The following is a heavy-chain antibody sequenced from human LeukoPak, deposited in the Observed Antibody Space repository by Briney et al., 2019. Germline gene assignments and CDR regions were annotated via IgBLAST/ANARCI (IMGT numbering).Heavy chain of an antibody. Sequence: ASVKVSCKASGYTFTGYYMHWVRQAPGQGLEWMGWINPNSGGTNYAQKFQGRVTMTRDTSTSTAYMELSRLRSDDTAVYYCARDYYDSSGYYSLETWYYFDYWGQGTLVTVSS. J-gene: IGHJ4*02. CDR2: INPNSGGT. CDR1: GYTFTGYY. D-gene: IGHD3-22*01. V-gene: IGHV1-2*02. CDR3: ARDYYDSSGYYSLETWYYFDY.